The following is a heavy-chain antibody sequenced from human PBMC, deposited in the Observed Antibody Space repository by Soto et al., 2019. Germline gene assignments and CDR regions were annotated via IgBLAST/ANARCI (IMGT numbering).Heavy chain of an antibody. CDR1: GDSISASS. J-gene: IGHJ4*02. CDR3: AREGNLGRWLQPLDF. V-gene: IGHV4-59*01. D-gene: IGHD5-12*01. CDR2: IHYNGNT. Sequence: QVQLQVSAPGLVKPSETLSLTCTVSGDSISASSWSWVRQPPGKGLEWIGNIHYNGNTKYNPSLNSRVTMSVDTSKNQFSLKLISVTAADTAKYFCAREGNLGRWLQPLDFWGQGTLVTVSS.